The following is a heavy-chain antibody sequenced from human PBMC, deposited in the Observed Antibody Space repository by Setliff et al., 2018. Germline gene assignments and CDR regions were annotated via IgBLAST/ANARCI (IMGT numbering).Heavy chain of an antibody. V-gene: IGHV4-30-4*08. CDR3: ARGFAAEYSSGWGTWYYYYYMDV. CDR2: IYSSGST. CDR1: GGSISSGDYY. J-gene: IGHJ6*03. D-gene: IGHD6-19*01. Sequence: SETLSLTCTVSGGSISSGDYYWSWIRQPPGKGLEWIGYIYSSGSTYYNPSLKSRVSISVDTSKNQFSLKLSSVTAADTAVYYCARGFAAEYSSGWGTWYYYYYMDVWGKGTTVTVSS.